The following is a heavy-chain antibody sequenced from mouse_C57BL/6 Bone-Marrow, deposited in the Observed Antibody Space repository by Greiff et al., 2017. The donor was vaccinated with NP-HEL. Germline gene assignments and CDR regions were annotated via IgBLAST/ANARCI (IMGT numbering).Heavy chain of an antibody. CDR3: ARVYDYDVGYYAMDY. CDR1: GYTFTSYW. J-gene: IGHJ4*01. V-gene: IGHV1-64*01. CDR2: IHPSSGST. Sequence: QVQLQQPGAELVKPGASVKLSCKASGYTFTSYWMHWVKQRPGQGLEWIGMIHPSSGSTNYNEKFKSKATLTEDKSSSTAYMQLSSLTSEDSAVYYCARVYDYDVGYYAMDYWGQGTSVTVSS. D-gene: IGHD2-4*01.